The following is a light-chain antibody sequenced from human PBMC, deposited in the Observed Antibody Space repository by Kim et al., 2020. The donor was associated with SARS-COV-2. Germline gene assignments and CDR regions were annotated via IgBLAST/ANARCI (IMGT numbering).Light chain of an antibody. CDR1: QSVSTGY. J-gene: IGKJ1*01. Sequence: SPGERATHSCGASQSVSTGYLAWYQQKPGMAPRLLMYETSSRATGIPDRFSGSGSGTDFTLTISRLEPEDFAVYYCQQYETSPWTLGLGTKVDIK. CDR2: ETS. V-gene: IGKV3D-20*01. CDR3: QQYETSPWT.